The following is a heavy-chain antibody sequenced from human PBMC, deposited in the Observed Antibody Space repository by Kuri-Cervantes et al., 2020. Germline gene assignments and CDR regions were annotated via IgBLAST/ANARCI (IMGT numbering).Heavy chain of an antibody. CDR1: GFTFSSYG. Sequence: LSLTCAASGFTFSSYGMHWVRQAPGKGLEWVAVISYDGSNKYYADSVKGRFTISRDNSKNTLYLQMNSLRAEDTAVYYCARSDWFDPWGQGTLVTVSS. J-gene: IGHJ5*02. V-gene: IGHV3-30*03. CDR3: ARSDWFDP. CDR2: ISYDGSNK.